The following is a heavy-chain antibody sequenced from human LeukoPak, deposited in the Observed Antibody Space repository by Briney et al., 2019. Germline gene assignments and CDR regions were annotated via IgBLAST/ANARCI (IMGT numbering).Heavy chain of an antibody. CDR2: IYTSGST. Sequence: SETLSLTCTVSAGSISSYYWSWIRQPAGKGLEWIGRIYTSGSTNYNPSLKSRVTISVDTPKNQFSLKLSSVTAADTAVYYCARGAYYDILTGYSPGTFDYWGQGTLVTVSS. D-gene: IGHD3-9*01. CDR3: ARGAYYDILTGYSPGTFDY. V-gene: IGHV4-4*07. J-gene: IGHJ4*02. CDR1: AGSISSYY.